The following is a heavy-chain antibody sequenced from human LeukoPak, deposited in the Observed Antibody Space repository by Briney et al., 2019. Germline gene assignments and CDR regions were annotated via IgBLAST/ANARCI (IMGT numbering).Heavy chain of an antibody. Sequence: PGGSLRLSCPASGFTFSLYAMNWVRQAPGKGLEWVSYIDSGSDDIHYADSVRGRFTISRDNAKNTLYLQMKSLRAEDTAVYYCARDTYQQSLIDYWGQGTLVTVSS. D-gene: IGHD2-2*01. CDR2: IDSGSDDI. CDR3: ARDTYQQSLIDY. CDR1: GFTFSLYA. J-gene: IGHJ4*02. V-gene: IGHV3-21*05.